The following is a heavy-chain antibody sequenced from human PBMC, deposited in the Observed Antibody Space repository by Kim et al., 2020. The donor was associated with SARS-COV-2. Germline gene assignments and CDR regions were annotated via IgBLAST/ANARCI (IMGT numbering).Heavy chain of an antibody. CDR3: AKDLGDY. V-gene: IGHV3-23*03. Sequence: GGSLRLSCAASGFTFSNYAMSWVRQAPGKGLEWVSIIYTGGSSTYYADSVKGRFTISRDDSKNTLYLQMSSLRAEDTAVYYCAKDLGDYWGQGTLVTVSS. J-gene: IGHJ4*02. CDR1: GFTFSNYA. D-gene: IGHD3-10*01. CDR2: IYTGGSST.